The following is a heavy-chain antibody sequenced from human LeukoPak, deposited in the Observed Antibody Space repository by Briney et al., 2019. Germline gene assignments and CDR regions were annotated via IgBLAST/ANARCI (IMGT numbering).Heavy chain of an antibody. V-gene: IGHV3-33*01. D-gene: IGHD5-18*01. CDR3: ARDVGAAMATDAFDI. CDR1: GFTFSSYG. J-gene: IGHJ3*02. Sequence: GRSLRLSCAASGFTFSSYGMHWVRQAPGKGLEWVAVIWYDGSNKYYADSVKGRFTISRDNAKNSLYLQMNSLRAEDTAVYYCARDVGAAMATDAFDIWGQGTMVTVSS. CDR2: IWYDGSNK.